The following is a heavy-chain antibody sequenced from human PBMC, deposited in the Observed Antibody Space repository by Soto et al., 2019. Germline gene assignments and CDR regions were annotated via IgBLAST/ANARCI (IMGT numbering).Heavy chain of an antibody. J-gene: IGHJ2*01. Sequence: QVQLVDSGGGLVKPGGSLKLSCAASGFTFSDYYMSWIRLAPGKGLEWVSYISTSGTTIYYADSVRGRFTISRDNAKNSLYLQMNNLRAEDTAVYYCASRDWYFDLWGRGTLVTVSS. V-gene: IGHV3-11*01. CDR2: ISTSGTTI. CDR3: ASRDWYFDL. CDR1: GFTFSDYY.